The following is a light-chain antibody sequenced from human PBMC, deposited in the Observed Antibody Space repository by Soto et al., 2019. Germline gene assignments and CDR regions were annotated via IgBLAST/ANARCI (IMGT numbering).Light chain of an antibody. Sequence: EIVLTQSPGTLSLSPGERATLSCRASQSVGSTYLAWYQQKPGQSPRLLMYGASSRTTGIPDRFSRSGSRTEFTLTISRLEPEDFAVYYCQQYGSAPLTFGGGTKVDIK. CDR3: QQYGSAPLT. V-gene: IGKV3-20*01. J-gene: IGKJ4*01. CDR2: GAS. CDR1: QSVGSTY.